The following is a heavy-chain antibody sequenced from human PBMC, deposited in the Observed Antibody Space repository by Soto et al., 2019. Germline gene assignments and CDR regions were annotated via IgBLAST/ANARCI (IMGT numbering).Heavy chain of an antibody. CDR1: GYTFTSYA. J-gene: IGHJ6*02. Sequence: ASVKVSCKASGYTFTSYAMHWVRQAPRQRLEWMGWINAGNGNTKYSQKFQGRVTITRDTSASTAYMELSSLRSEDTAAYYCARDSCSGGSCYYYYGMDVWGQGTTVTVSS. D-gene: IGHD2-15*01. CDR2: INAGNGNT. V-gene: IGHV1-3*01. CDR3: ARDSCSGGSCYYYYGMDV.